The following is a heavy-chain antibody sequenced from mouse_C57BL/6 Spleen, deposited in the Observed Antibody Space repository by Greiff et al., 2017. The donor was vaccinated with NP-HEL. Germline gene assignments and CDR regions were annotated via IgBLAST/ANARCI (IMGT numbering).Heavy chain of an antibody. CDR1: GFTFSDYY. Sequence: EVQLQESEGGLVQPGSSMKLSCTASGFTFSDYYMAWVRQVPEKGLEWVANINYDGGSTYYLDSLKSRFIISRDNAKNILYLQMSSLKSEDTATYYCARVAYDYDGYYYAMDYWGQGTSVTVSS. V-gene: IGHV5-16*01. CDR2: INYDGGST. D-gene: IGHD2-4*01. CDR3: ARVAYDYDGYYYAMDY. J-gene: IGHJ4*01.